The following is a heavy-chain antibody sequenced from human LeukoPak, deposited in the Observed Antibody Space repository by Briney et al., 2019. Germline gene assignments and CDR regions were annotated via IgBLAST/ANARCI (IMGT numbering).Heavy chain of an antibody. D-gene: IGHD1-7*01. Sequence: PSETLSPTCAVYGGSFSNYYWSWSRQPPGKGREWIGEINDSGRINYNPSLMSRVTVSVDTSKNQFSLRLTSVTATDTAVYYCARRWNYGRNYYIDVWGNGATVSVSS. V-gene: IGHV4-34*01. CDR3: ARRWNYGRNYYIDV. CDR2: INDSGRI. CDR1: GGSFSNYY. J-gene: IGHJ6*03.